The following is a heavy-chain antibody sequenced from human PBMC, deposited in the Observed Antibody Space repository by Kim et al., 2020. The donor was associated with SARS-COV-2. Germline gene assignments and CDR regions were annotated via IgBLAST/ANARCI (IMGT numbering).Heavy chain of an antibody. CDR1: GGSFSGYY. J-gene: IGHJ1*01. D-gene: IGHD3-10*01. CDR3: ARRLSNTSGWGSHYCDL. Sequence: SETLSLTCAVYGGSFSGYYWSWIRQPPGKGLEWIGEINHSGRTNDNPSLKSRVTISVDTSKNQFSPKLTSVTAADAALYFCARRLSNTSGWGSHYCDLWGQGILVTVSS. CDR2: INHSGRT. V-gene: IGHV4-34*01.